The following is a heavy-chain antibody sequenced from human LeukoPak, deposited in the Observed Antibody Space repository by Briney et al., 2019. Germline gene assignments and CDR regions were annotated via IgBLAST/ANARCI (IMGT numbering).Heavy chain of an antibody. J-gene: IGHJ6*02. CDR2: IYSSATT. D-gene: IGHD3-10*01. Sequence: EAGGSLRLSCAASGFIVSRNYLSWVRQAPGKGLEWVSVIYSSATTDYADSVKGRFTISTDSSKNTLYLQMNSLRHEDTSVYYCARGGRTDSGSYPYGMDVWGQGATVIVSS. CDR3: ARGGRTDSGSYPYGMDV. V-gene: IGHV3-66*01. CDR1: GFIVSRNY.